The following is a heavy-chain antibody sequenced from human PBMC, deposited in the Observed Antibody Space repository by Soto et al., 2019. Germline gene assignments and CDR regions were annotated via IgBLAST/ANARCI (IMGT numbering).Heavy chain of an antibody. D-gene: IGHD6-25*01. Sequence: KSSETLSLTCTVSGGYISSYYWSWIRQPPGKGLEWIGYIYYSGSTNYNPSLKSRVTISVDTSKNQFSLKLSSVTAADTGVDYCAREQRGGFCDYWGQGTLGTVSS. J-gene: IGHJ4*02. CDR1: GGYISSYY. CDR3: AREQRGGFCDY. V-gene: IGHV4-59*01. CDR2: IYYSGST.